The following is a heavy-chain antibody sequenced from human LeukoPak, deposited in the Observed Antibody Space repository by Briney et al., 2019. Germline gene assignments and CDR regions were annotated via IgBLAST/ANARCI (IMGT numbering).Heavy chain of an antibody. J-gene: IGHJ4*02. Sequence: SETLSLTCSVSGGSINTYYWSWIRQPPGKGLEWIGYIYYSGSTNYNPSLKSRLTISVDTSKNQFSLKLSSVTAADTAVYYCARRASTRIVFDYWGQRTLVTVSS. D-gene: IGHD3-22*01. CDR2: IYYSGST. CDR1: GGSINTYY. V-gene: IGHV4-59*08. CDR3: ARRASTRIVFDY.